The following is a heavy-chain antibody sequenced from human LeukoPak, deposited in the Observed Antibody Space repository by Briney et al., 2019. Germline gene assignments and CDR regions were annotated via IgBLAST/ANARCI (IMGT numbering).Heavy chain of an antibody. CDR1: GFTFSSYW. CDR3: AGVRAGGNRAFDV. Sequence: GGSLRLSCAASGFTFSSYWMHWVRQVPGEGLVWVSRINPDASASTYADSVKGRFTISRDNAKNTLWLQMNSLRADDTAVYYCAGVRAGGNRAFDVWGQGTVVAVSS. J-gene: IGHJ3*01. CDR2: INPDASAS. D-gene: IGHD4-23*01. V-gene: IGHV3-74*01.